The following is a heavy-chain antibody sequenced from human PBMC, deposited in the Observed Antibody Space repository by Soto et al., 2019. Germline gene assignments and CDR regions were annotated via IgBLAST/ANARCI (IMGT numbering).Heavy chain of an antibody. J-gene: IGHJ5*02. D-gene: IGHD3-22*01. CDR1: GFTFSSYA. CDR2: ISGSGGST. V-gene: IGHV3-23*01. CDR3: AKVPDSSGYYYSDWFDP. Sequence: EVQLLESGGDLVQPGGSLRLSCAASGFTFSSYAMSWVRQAPGKGLEWVSAISGSGGSTYYADSVKGRFTISRDNSKNTLYLQMNSLRAEDTAVYYCAKVPDSSGYYYSDWFDPWGQGTLVTVSS.